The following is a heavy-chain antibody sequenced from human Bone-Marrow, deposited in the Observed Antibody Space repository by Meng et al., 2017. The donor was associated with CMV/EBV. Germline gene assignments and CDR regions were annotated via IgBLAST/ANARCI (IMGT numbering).Heavy chain of an antibody. CDR2: ISYDGSNK. Sequence: GESLKISCAASGFSFSSYGMHWVRQAPGKGLEWVAVISYDGSNKYYADSVKGRFTISRDNSKNTLYLQMNSLRAEDTAVYYCARESRAFEIWGKGPMVPVSS. CDR3: ARESRAFEI. J-gene: IGHJ3*02. V-gene: IGHV3-30*19. CDR1: GFSFSSYG.